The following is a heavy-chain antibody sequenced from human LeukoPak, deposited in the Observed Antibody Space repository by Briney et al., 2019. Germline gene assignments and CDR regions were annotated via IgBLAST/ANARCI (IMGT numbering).Heavy chain of an antibody. CDR1: GFTFSSYA. V-gene: IGHV3-30-3*01. CDR2: ISYDGSNK. CDR3: ARGRGSSWYYFDS. J-gene: IGHJ4*02. D-gene: IGHD6-13*01. Sequence: PGGSLRLSCAASGFTFSSYAMHWVRQAPGKGLEWVAVISYDGSNKYYADSVKGRFTISRDNSKNTLCLQMNSLRAEDTAVYYCARGRGSSWYYFDSWGQGTLVTISS.